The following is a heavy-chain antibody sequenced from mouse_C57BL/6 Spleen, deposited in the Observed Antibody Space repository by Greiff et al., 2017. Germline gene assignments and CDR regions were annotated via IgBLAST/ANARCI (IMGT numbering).Heavy chain of an antibody. V-gene: IGHV1-82*01. D-gene: IGHD2-1*01. CDR2: IYPGDGDT. Sequence: VQVVESGPELVKPGASVKISCKASGYAFSSSWMNWVKQRPGKGLEWIGRIYPGDGDTNYNGKFKGKATLTADKSSSTAYMQLSSLTSEDSAVYFCARRLYGNYPYYYAMDYWGQGTSVTVSS. CDR3: ARRLYGNYPYYYAMDY. CDR1: GYAFSSSW. J-gene: IGHJ4*01.